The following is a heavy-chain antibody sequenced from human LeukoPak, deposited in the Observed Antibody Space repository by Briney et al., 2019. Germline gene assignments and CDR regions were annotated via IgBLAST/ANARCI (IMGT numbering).Heavy chain of an antibody. D-gene: IGHD6-13*01. CDR3: ARESLAAAGPYNWFDP. CDR1: GGTFSSYA. V-gene: IGHV1-69*06. J-gene: IGHJ5*02. Sequence: GASVKVSCKASGGTFSSYAISWVRQAPGQGLEWMGGIIPIFGTANYAQKFQGRVTITADKSTSTAYMELSSLRSDDTAVYYCARESLAAAGPYNWFDPWGQGTLVTVSS. CDR2: IIPIFGTA.